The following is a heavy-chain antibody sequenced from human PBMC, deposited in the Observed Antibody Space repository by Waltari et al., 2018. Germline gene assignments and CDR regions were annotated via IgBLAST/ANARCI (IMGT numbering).Heavy chain of an antibody. CDR2: ISGSGGST. V-gene: IGHV3-23*01. J-gene: IGHJ4*02. Sequence: EVQLLESGGGLVQPGGSLRLSCAASGFTFSSSARSWLRQPPGKGLEWVSAISGSGGSTYYADSVKGRFTISRDNSKNTLYLQMNSLRVEDTAVYFCARGTDDYIWGSYGYYFDWWGQGTLVTVSS. CDR3: ARGTDDYIWGSYGYYFDW. D-gene: IGHD3-16*01. CDR1: GFTFSSSA.